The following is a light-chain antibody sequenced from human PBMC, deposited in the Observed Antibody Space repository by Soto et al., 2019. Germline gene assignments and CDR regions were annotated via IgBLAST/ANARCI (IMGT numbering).Light chain of an antibody. Sequence: QSALTQPASVAGSPGQAITISCTGTSSDVGGYDYVSWYQQHPGKDPKLIIYDVTNRHSGVSNRVSASKSGNTASLTISGLQAEDEADYYCGSYTSSNPVILGGGTQLTVL. CDR1: SSDVGGYDY. J-gene: IGLJ2*01. CDR2: DVT. V-gene: IGLV2-14*03. CDR3: GSYTSSNPVI.